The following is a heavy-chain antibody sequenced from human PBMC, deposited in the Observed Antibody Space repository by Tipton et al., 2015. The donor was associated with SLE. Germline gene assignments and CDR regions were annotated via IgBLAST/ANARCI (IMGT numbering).Heavy chain of an antibody. V-gene: IGHV4-38-2*02. CDR1: GYSISSGYY. CDR2: FHHKGSS. J-gene: IGHJ6*04. Sequence: LRLSCSVTGYSISSGYYWGWIRQPPGRGLEWIGSFHHKGSSYYSPSLGSRVTISGDTSRNQFSLTLSSVTAADTAEYYCARADPYSRLDVWGKGTTVTVSS. D-gene: IGHD6-13*01. CDR3: ARADPYSRLDV.